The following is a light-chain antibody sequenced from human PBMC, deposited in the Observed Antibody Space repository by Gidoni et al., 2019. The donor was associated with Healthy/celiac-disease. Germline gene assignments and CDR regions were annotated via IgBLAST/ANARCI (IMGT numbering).Light chain of an antibody. V-gene: IGKV1-8*01. CDR2: AAS. Sequence: AIRMTQSPSSFSASTGDRVTITCRASQGISRYLAWYQQKPGKAPKLLSYAASTLQSGVPSRFSGSGSGTDFTHTISCLQSEDFATYYCQQYYSYPPLTFGGGTKVEIK. J-gene: IGKJ4*01. CDR3: QQYYSYPPLT. CDR1: QGISRY.